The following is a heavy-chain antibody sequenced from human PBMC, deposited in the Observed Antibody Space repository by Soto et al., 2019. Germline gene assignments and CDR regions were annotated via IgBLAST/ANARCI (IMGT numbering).Heavy chain of an antibody. V-gene: IGHV3-64D*06. CDR3: VKEQRITMIVMVIPGPFDS. CDR1: GFTFSSYA. J-gene: IGHJ3*02. CDR2: ISSNGGST. Sequence: GGSLRLSCSASGFTFSSYAMHWVRQAPGKGLDYVSAISSNGGSTYYADSVKGRFTISRDNSKNTLYLQMSSLRAEDTAVYYCVKEQRITMIVMVIPGPFDSWGQGTMVSVTS. D-gene: IGHD3-22*01.